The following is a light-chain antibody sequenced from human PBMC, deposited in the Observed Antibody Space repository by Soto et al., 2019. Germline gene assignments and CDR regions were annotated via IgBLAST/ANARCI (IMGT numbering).Light chain of an antibody. CDR1: TGAVTSGHY. V-gene: IGLV7-46*01. Sequence: QAVVTQEPSLTVSPGGTVTLTCGSSTGAVTSGHYPYWFQQKPGQAHRTLIYDTSNKHSWTPARFSGSLLGGKAALTLSGAQPEDEAEYYCLLSYSGAGVFGTGTKVTVL. CDR3: LLSYSGAGV. J-gene: IGLJ1*01. CDR2: DTS.